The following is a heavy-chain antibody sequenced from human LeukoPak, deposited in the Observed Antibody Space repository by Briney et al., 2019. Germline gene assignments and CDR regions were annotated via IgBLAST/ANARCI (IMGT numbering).Heavy chain of an antibody. CDR3: ARSPALEWELLRGVYFDY. Sequence: PGGSLRLSCAASGFTFSSYVMHWVRQAPGKGLEWVSAISGSGGSTYYADSVKGRFTISRDNAKNSLYLQMNSLRAEDTAVYYCARSPALEWELLRGVYFDYWGQGTLVTVSS. V-gene: IGHV3-23*01. CDR1: GFTFSSYV. CDR2: ISGSGGST. D-gene: IGHD1-26*01. J-gene: IGHJ4*02.